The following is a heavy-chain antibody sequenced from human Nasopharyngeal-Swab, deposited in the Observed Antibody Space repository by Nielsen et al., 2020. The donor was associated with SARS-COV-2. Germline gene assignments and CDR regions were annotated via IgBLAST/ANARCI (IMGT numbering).Heavy chain of an antibody. CDR3: ASPIYGGYSWFDP. V-gene: IGHV4-39*01. J-gene: IGHJ5*02. CDR2: IYYSGST. Sequence: SETLSLTCTVSGGSISSSSYYWGWIRQPPGKGLEWIGSIYYSGSTYYNPSLKSRVTISVDTSKNQFSLKLSSVTAADTAVYYCASPIYGGYSWFDPWGQGTLVTVSS. CDR1: GGSISSSSYY. D-gene: IGHD4-17*01.